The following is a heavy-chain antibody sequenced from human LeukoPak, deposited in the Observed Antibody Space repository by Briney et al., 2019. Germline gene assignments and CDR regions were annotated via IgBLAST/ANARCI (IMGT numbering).Heavy chain of an antibody. Sequence: GGSLRLSCAASGFTFDDYAMHWVRQAPGKGLEWVSGISWTSDSIDYADSVKGRFTISRDNAKNSLYLQMNSLRAEDTALYYCAKDMVRYCSSTSCYSPMDVWGKGTTVTVSS. CDR3: AKDMVRYCSSTSCYSPMDV. V-gene: IGHV3-9*01. CDR1: GFTFDDYA. J-gene: IGHJ6*03. D-gene: IGHD2-2*02. CDR2: ISWTSDSI.